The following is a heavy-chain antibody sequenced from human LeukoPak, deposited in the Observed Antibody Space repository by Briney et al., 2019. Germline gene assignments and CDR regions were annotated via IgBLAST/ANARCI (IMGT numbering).Heavy chain of an antibody. CDR1: GFTVSSNH. J-gene: IGHJ4*02. Sequence: GGSLRLSCAASGFTVSSNHMTWVRQAPGKGLEWVSVIYSGGSTYYTDSVKGRFIISRDNSRNTLYLQMNNLRAEDTAVYYCARAWAPAGLYFDYWGQGTLDTVSS. V-gene: IGHV3-53*01. CDR2: IYSGGST. D-gene: IGHD6-13*01. CDR3: ARAWAPAGLYFDY.